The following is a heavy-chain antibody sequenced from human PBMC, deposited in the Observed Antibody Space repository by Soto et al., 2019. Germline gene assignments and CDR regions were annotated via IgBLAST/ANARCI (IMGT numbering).Heavy chain of an antibody. D-gene: IGHD2-15*01. J-gene: IGHJ5*02. Sequence: PGGSLRLSCAASGFTFSHAWMSWVRQAPGKGLEWVGRIKSKADGETKDYGAPVRGRFTISRDDAKDTLYLQMNSLRIEDTAVYYCCVVKRLDQYSTSGYWFDPWGQGTLVTVS. CDR1: GFTFSHAW. V-gene: IGHV3-15*01. CDR2: IKSKADGETK. CDR3: CVVKRLDQYSTSGYWFDP.